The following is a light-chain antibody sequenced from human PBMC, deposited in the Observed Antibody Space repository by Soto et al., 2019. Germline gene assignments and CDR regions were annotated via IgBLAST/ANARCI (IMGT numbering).Light chain of an antibody. CDR3: QHLET. Sequence: DIQMTQSASTLSASVGDRVTITCRASQSISSWLAWYQQKPGKAPKLLIYKASSLESGVPSRFSGSGSGTEFTLTISSLQPDDFATYYCQHLETFGQGTKVDTK. CDR2: KAS. CDR1: QSISSW. V-gene: IGKV1-5*03. J-gene: IGKJ1*01.